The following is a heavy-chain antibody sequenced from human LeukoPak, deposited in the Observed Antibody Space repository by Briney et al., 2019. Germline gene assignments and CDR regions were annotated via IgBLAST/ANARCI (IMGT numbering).Heavy chain of an antibody. D-gene: IGHD6-6*01. V-gene: IGHV3-66*01. J-gene: IGHJ4*02. Sequence: GGSLRLSSAGSGFSVNSTHVNWVRQAPGKGLEWVSIIYTGGTTHYADSLNDRFTISRDDSINTLYLQMNSLRAEDTAVYYCARDSSSYYRDDWGQGTLVTVSS. CDR1: GFSVNSTH. CDR3: ARDSSSYYRDD. CDR2: IYTGGTT.